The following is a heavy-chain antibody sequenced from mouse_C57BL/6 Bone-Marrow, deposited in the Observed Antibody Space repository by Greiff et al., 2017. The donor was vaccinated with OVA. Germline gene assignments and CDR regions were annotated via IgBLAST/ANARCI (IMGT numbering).Heavy chain of an antibody. Sequence: VQLQQSGAELARPGASVKLSCKASGYTFTSYGISWVKQRTGQGLEWIGEIYPRSGNTYYNEKFKGKATLTADKSSSTAYMELRSLTSEDSAVYFCARGNYYGSRGDYWGQGTTLTVSS. CDR2: IYPRSGNT. CDR1: GYTFTSYG. V-gene: IGHV1-81*01. J-gene: IGHJ2*01. D-gene: IGHD1-1*01. CDR3: ARGNYYGSRGDY.